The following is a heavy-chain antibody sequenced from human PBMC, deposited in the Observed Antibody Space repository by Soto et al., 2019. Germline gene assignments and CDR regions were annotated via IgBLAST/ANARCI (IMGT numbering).Heavy chain of an antibody. CDR1: GFTFSGFS. V-gene: IGHV3-48*02. CDR3: AREDILGVRSFDY. CDR2: ISSGSKTI. J-gene: IGHJ4*02. D-gene: IGHD3-9*01. Sequence: GGSLRLSCAASGFTFSGFSVNWVRQAPGKGLEWVSYISSGSKTIYYAESVKGRFTVSRDNARNSQYLQMNSLRDEDTAVYYCAREDILGVRSFDYWGQGTLVTVSS.